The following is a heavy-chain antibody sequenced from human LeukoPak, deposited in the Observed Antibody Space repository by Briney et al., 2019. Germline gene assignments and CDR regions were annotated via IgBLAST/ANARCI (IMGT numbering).Heavy chain of an antibody. CDR2: IYDTGST. J-gene: IGHJ4*02. CDR3: ARAPLVVSPFDY. D-gene: IGHD2-15*01. CDR1: GGSISRYN. Sequence: SESLSLTCAASGGSISRYNWSWIRQPPGKGLEWIGYIYDTGSTNYNPSLKSRVTISVDTSKNQFSLKLSSVTAADTAVYYCARAPLVVSPFDYWGQGTLVTVSS. V-gene: IGHV4-59*01.